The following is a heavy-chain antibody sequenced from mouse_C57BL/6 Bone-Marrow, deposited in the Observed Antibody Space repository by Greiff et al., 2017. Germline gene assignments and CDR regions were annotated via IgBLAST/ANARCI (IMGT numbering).Heavy chain of an antibody. D-gene: IGHD2-3*01. CDR1: GFNIKDYY. J-gene: IGHJ3*01. V-gene: IGHV14-1*01. CDR3: TTRDGYGGFAY. Sequence: VQLQQSGAELVRPGASVKLSCTASGFNIKDYYMHWVKQRPEQGLEWIGRIDPEDGDTAYAPTFQGKATMTADTSSNTAYLQLSSLTSEDTAVYYCTTRDGYGGFAYWGQGTLVTVSA. CDR2: IDPEDGDT.